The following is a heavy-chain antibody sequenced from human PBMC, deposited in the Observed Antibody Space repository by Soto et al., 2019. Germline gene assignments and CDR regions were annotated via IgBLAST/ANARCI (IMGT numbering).Heavy chain of an antibody. J-gene: IGHJ4*02. D-gene: IGHD6-6*01. CDR3: ARSEYSSSSSY. CDR1: GYTFTSYA. Sequence: QVQLVQSGAEVKKPGASVKVSCKASGYTFTSYAMHWVRQAPGQRLEWMGWINAGNGNTKYSQKFQGRVTMTRNTSISTAYMELSSLRSEDTAVYYCARSEYSSSSSYWGQGTLVTVSS. V-gene: IGHV1-3*01. CDR2: INAGNGNT.